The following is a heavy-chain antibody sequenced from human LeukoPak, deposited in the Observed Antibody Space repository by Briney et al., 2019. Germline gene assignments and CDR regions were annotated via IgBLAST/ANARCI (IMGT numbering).Heavy chain of an antibody. CDR3: AKGVGVGGYGDYLFRY. D-gene: IGHD4-17*01. CDR1: GLTFSNYV. J-gene: IGHJ4*02. CDR2: ISGNGGTT. V-gene: IGHV3-23*01. Sequence: GGSLRLSCAASGLTFSNYVMTWVRQAPGKGLEWVSGISGNGGTTHYADSVKGRFTISRDNSKNTLYLQMNSLRAEDTAVYYCAKGVGVGGYGDYLFRYWGQGTLATVSS.